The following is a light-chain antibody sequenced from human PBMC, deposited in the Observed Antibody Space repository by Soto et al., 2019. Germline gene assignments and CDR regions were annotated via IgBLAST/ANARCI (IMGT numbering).Light chain of an antibody. Sequence: DIVMTQSPLSLPVTPGEPASISCRSSQSLLYSNKYNYLDWYLQKPGQSPQLLIYLGSNRASGVPDRFSGSGSCTDFTLKISRVEAEDVGVYYCMQALQPPPTFGQGTKVEIK. J-gene: IGKJ1*01. CDR2: LGS. CDR1: QSLLYSNKYNY. CDR3: MQALQPPPT. V-gene: IGKV2-28*01.